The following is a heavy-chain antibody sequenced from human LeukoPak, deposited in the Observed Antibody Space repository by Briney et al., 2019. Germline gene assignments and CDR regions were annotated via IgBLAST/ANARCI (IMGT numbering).Heavy chain of an antibody. CDR1: GYTFTSCD. V-gene: IGHV1-8*01. Sequence: ASVKVSCKASGYTFTSCDINWVRQATGQGLEWMGWMNPNSGNTGYAQKFQGRVTMTRNTSISTAYMELSSLRSEDTAVYYCARQNYDYVWGSYRYDYWGQGTLVTVSS. D-gene: IGHD3-16*02. CDR2: MNPNSGNT. CDR3: ARQNYDYVWGSYRYDY. J-gene: IGHJ4*02.